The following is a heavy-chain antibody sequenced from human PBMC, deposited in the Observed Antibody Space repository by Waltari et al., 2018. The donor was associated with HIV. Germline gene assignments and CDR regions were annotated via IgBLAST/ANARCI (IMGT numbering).Heavy chain of an antibody. V-gene: IGHV3-53*01. J-gene: IGHJ6*02. Sequence: EVQLVESGGGLIEPGGSLRLSCAHSGFTISANYMSWVRQAPGKGLEWVSVIYSGGSTYYADSVKGRFTISRDNSKNTLSLHMNSLRAEDTAVYYCARDPRSSGYYGMDVWGQGATVTVSS. CDR2: IYSGGST. D-gene: IGHD1-26*01. CDR3: ARDPRSSGYYGMDV. CDR1: GFTISANY.